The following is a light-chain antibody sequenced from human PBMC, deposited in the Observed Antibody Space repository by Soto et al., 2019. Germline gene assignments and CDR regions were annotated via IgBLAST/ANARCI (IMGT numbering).Light chain of an antibody. CDR2: HNN. CDR1: SSNFGPNT. V-gene: IGLV1-44*01. Sequence: QSVLTQPPSASGSPGQSVAISCSGSSSNFGPNTVNWYQQLPGAAPKLLIYHNNQRPSGVPDRFSGSKSGTSASLAISELQSEDEAAHYCASWDEALKGVVFGGGTKVTVL. CDR3: ASWDEALKGVV. J-gene: IGLJ2*01.